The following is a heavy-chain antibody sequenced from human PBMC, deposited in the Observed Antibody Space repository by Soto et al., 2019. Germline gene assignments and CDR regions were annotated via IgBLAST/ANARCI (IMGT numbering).Heavy chain of an antibody. D-gene: IGHD4-17*01. Sequence: SETLSLTCAVYGGSFSGYYWSWIRQPPGKGLEWIGEINHSGSTNYNPSLKSRVTISVDTSKNQFSLKLSSVTAADTAVYYCARDNSDDYGDYYYYYMDVWGKGTTVTVSS. V-gene: IGHV4-34*01. CDR2: INHSGST. CDR1: GGSFSGYY. J-gene: IGHJ6*03. CDR3: ARDNSDDYGDYYYYYMDV.